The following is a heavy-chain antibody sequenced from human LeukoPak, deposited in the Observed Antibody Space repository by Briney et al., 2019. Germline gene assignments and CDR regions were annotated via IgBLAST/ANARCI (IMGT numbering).Heavy chain of an antibody. CDR1: GLMFSNNA. CDR3: TKTIDGYLLGYFDH. CDR2: ISYDASLK. Sequence: GGSLRLSCVASGLMFSNNAMHSVRQPPGEGLEWVAVISYDASLKHYGDFVQGRFVVSRDNAKNTLYLELNSLRPEDTAVYFCTKTIDGYLLGYFDHWGQGTLVSLFS. J-gene: IGHJ4*02. D-gene: IGHD3-22*01. V-gene: IGHV3-30*18.